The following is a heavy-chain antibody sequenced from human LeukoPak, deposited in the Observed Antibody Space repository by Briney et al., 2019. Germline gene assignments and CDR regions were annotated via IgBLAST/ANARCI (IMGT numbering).Heavy chain of an antibody. Sequence: GASVKVSCKASGYTFTSYGISWVRQAPGQGVEWVGWISAYNGNTNYAHKLQGRGTMTTDTSASTAYMELRSLRSDDTAVYYCAILPSKVVVPAAHQDYWGQGALVTVSS. CDR1: GYTFTSYG. V-gene: IGHV1-18*01. CDR2: ISAYNGNT. J-gene: IGHJ4*02. CDR3: AILPSKVVVPAAHQDY. D-gene: IGHD2-2*01.